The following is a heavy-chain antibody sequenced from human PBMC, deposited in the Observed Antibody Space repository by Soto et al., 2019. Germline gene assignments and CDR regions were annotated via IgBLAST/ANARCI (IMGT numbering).Heavy chain of an antibody. V-gene: IGHV3-48*02. Sequence: PGGSLRLSCTASGFTFSDYSMNWVRQAPGKGLEWVSYISSGGRTIYYADSVRGRFTISRDNAKNSLYLQMNSLRDEDTAVYYCVRDASIYYDDSGYFDYWGRGTLVTVSS. CDR3: VRDASIYYDDSGYFDY. CDR2: ISSGGRTI. CDR1: GFTFSDYS. D-gene: IGHD3-22*01. J-gene: IGHJ4*02.